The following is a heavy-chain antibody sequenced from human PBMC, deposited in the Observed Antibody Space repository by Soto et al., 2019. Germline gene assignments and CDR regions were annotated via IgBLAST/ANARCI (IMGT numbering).Heavy chain of an antibody. J-gene: IGHJ5*02. D-gene: IGHD3-10*01. CDR2: IKSKSDGGTT. CDR3: ATTYGSGP. V-gene: IGHV3-15*01. Sequence: LRLSCAASGFTFSDAWMSWVRQAPGKGLEWVGRIKSKSDGGTTDYTAPVKGRFTISRDDSENTLYLQMHSLKTEDTAVYYCATTYGSGPWGQGTLVTVSA. CDR1: GFTFSDAW.